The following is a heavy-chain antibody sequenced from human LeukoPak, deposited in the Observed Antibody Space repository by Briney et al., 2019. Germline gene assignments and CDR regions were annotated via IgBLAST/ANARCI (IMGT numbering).Heavy chain of an antibody. V-gene: IGHV3-7*01. CDR3: ARDLEAAAGISDY. CDR1: GFTFSSYW. J-gene: IGHJ4*02. Sequence: GGSLRLSCAASGFTFSSYWMSWVRQAPGKGLGWVANIKQDGSEKYYVDSVKGRFTISRDNAKNSLYLQMNSLRAEDTAVYYCARDLEAAAGISDYWGQGTLVTVSS. D-gene: IGHD6-13*01. CDR2: IKQDGSEK.